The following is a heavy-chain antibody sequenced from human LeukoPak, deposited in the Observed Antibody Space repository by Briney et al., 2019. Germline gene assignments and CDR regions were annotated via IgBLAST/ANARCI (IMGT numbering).Heavy chain of an antibody. CDR2: ISGSGGST. D-gene: IGHD5-24*01. CDR1: GFTFSNYV. J-gene: IGHJ6*02. CDR3: AKRTGDGYFYPMDV. Sequence: AGGSLRLSCAASGFTFSNYVMTWVRQAPGKGLEWVSAISGSGGSTFYGDSVKGRFTISRDNSKNTPYLQMSSLRAEDTAVYYCAKRTGDGYFYPMDVWGQGTTVTASS. V-gene: IGHV3-23*01.